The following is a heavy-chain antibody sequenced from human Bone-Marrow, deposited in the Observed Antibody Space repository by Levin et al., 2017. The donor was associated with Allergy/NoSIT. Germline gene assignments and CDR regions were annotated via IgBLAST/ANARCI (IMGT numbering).Heavy chain of an antibody. V-gene: IGHV4-34*01. CDR3: ARLLRAVQKGRNDFWSGQRGEYNWFDP. Sequence: SETLSLTCAVYGGSLSGDYWSWIRQSPGKGLECIGEINHRGDTYYNPSLKSRVTISIDKSKNQFSLKLTSMAAADSAICYCARLLRAVQKGRNDFWSGQRGEYNWFDPWGQGTLVTVSS. J-gene: IGHJ5*02. D-gene: IGHD3-3*01. CDR2: INHRGDT. CDR1: GGSLSGDY.